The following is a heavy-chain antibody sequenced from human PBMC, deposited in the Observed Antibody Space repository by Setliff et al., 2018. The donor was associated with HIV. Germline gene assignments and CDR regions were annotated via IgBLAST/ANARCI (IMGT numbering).Heavy chain of an antibody. CDR2: IYYSGST. Sequence: SETLSLTYTVSGGSISSYYWNWIRQPPGKGLEWIGYIYYSGSTKYNPSLKSRVTISVDTSKNQFSLKLSSVTAADTAVYYCARGVGTLGSNYYGMDVWGQGTTVTVSS. V-gene: IGHV4-59*01. D-gene: IGHD3-16*01. CDR1: GGSISSYY. CDR3: ARGVGTLGSNYYGMDV. J-gene: IGHJ6*02.